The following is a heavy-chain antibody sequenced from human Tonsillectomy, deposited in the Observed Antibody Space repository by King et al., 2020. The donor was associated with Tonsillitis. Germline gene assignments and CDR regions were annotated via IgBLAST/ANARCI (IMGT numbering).Heavy chain of an antibody. Sequence: VQLVESGGGLVQPGGSLRLSCAASGLSSYWVHWVRPAPGKGLVWVSRINPEETTTNYADSVKGRFTISRDNTKNTVYLQMNSLRGEDTALYYCAADFTGYYDPWGQGTMVTVSS. D-gene: IGHD3-22*01. CDR1: GLSSYW. V-gene: IGHV3-74*01. CDR2: INPEETTT. CDR3: AADFTGYYDP. J-gene: IGHJ3*01.